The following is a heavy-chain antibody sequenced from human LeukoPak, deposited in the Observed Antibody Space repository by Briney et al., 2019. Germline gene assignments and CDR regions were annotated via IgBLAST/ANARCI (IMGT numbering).Heavy chain of an antibody. D-gene: IGHD6-13*01. V-gene: IGHV3-30*18. Sequence: PGRSLRPSCAASGFTFSSYGMHWVRQAPGKGLEWVAVISYDGSNKYYADSVKGRFTISRDNSKNTLYLQMNSLRAEDTAVYYCAKDRKDSSSWYSNYYYGMDVWGQGTTVTVSS. CDR1: GFTFSSYG. J-gene: IGHJ6*02. CDR2: ISYDGSNK. CDR3: AKDRKDSSSWYSNYYYGMDV.